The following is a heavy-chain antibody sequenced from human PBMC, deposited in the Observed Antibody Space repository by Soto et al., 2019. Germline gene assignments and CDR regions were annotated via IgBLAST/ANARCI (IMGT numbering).Heavy chain of an antibody. CDR3: ASGSKDSYPGSRIFDF. CDR1: GFTFGSRA. Sequence: LRLSCVASGFTFGSRAMSWVRQAPGEGLEWVSTITDTGGDSKSADSVRGRFAISRDNSRNTLYPQMSSLRAEDSAVYYCASGSKDSYPGSRIFDFWGRGTLVTVSS. CDR2: ITDTGGDS. V-gene: IGHV3-23*01. J-gene: IGHJ4*01. D-gene: IGHD3-10*01.